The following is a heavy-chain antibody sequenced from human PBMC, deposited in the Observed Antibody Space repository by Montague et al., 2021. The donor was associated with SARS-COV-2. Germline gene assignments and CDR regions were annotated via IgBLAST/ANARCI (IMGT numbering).Heavy chain of an antibody. J-gene: IGHJ5*02. V-gene: IGHV4-31*03. CDR2: IYYSGST. Sequence: TLSLTCTVSGGSISSAGYYWSWIRQHPGKGLEWIGYIYYSGSTYYNPSLKSRVTISVDTSKNQFSLKLSSVTAADTAVYYCARAVSITIFGVGGWFDPWGQGTLVTVSS. CDR3: ARAVSITIFGVGGWFDP. CDR1: GGSISSAGYY. D-gene: IGHD3-3*01.